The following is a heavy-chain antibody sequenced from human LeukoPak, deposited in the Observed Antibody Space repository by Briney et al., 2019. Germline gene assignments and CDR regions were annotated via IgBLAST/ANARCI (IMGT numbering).Heavy chain of an antibody. CDR3: TKGSYGDYSD. Sequence: PGGSLRLSCAASGFTFSSYAMSWVRQAPGKGLEWGSAISAGGSSTYYADSVKGRFTISRDNSKNTLYLQMNSLRAEDTAVYYCTKGSYGDYSDWGQGTLVTVSS. V-gene: IGHV3-23*01. J-gene: IGHJ4*02. CDR1: GFTFSSYA. CDR2: ISAGGSST. D-gene: IGHD4-17*01.